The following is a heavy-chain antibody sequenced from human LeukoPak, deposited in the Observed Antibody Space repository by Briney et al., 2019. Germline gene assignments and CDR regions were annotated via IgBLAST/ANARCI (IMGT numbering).Heavy chain of an antibody. J-gene: IGHJ6*02. Sequence: GASVKVSCKASGYTFTSYYMHWVRQAPGQGLEWMGIINPSGGSTSYAQKFQGRVTITADKSTSTAYMELSSLRSEDTAVYYCARPIHQYYYDSSGYGDYGMDVWGQGTTVTVSS. CDR1: GYTFTSYY. CDR2: INPSGGST. D-gene: IGHD3-22*01. CDR3: ARPIHQYYYDSSGYGDYGMDV. V-gene: IGHV1-46*01.